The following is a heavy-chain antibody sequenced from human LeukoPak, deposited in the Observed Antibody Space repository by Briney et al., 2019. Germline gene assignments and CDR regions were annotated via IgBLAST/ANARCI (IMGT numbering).Heavy chain of an antibody. J-gene: IGHJ3*02. V-gene: IGHV3-23*01. CDR3: AKGYADYGADAFDI. D-gene: IGHD4-17*01. Sequence: GGSLRLSCVPSGFTFSTYAMSWVRQAPGKGLEWVSTSRGSGDITYYAVSVKGPFTISRDHSRNTLSLQMAGLRVEDTAVYFCAKGYADYGADAFDIWGQGTMVTVSS. CDR1: GFTFSTYA. CDR2: SRGSGDIT.